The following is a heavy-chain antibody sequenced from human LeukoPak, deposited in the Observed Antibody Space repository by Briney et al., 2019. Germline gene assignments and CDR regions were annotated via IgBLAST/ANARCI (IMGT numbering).Heavy chain of an antibody. CDR2: INTKSGGT. CDR3: ARALRISGHDY. V-gene: IGHV1-2*02. D-gene: IGHD3-10*01. J-gene: IGHJ4*02. Sequence: AAVRVSCNASGYTFTVYYMHWGRDAPGQGVGWMGWINTKSGGTTYAQKFPGRLTMTRDTSISTAYMELSRLRSDDTAVSYCARALRISGHDYWGQGTLVTVSS. CDR1: GYTFTVYY.